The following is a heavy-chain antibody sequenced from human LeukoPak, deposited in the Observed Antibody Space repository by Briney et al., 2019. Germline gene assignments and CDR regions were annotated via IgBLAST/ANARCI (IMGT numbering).Heavy chain of an antibody. D-gene: IGHD2-2*02. CDR2: IYYSGST. V-gene: IGHV4-31*03. CDR1: GGSISSGGYY. CDR3: ARELGYCSSTSCYTLNNWFDP. Sequence: PSQTLSLTCTVSGGSISSGGYYWSWIRQHPGKGLEWIGYIYYSGSTYYNPSLKSRVTISLDTSKNQFSLKLSSVTAADTAVYYCARELGYCSSTSCYTLNNWFDPWGQGTLVTVSS. J-gene: IGHJ5*02.